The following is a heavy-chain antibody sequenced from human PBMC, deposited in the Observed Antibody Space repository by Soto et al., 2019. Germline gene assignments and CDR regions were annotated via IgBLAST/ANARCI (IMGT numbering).Heavy chain of an antibody. V-gene: IGHV1-69*02. J-gene: IGHJ4*02. D-gene: IGHD3-22*01. Sequence: QVQLVQSGAEVKKPGSSVKVSCKASGGTFSSYTISWVRQAPGQGLEWMGRIIPILGIANYAQKCQGRVTITADNSTRTGCRGLGSLRSEDTAVYYCSGKDSSGYFSYFDCWGQGALDIDSS. CDR3: SGKDSSGYFSYFDC. CDR1: GGTFSSYT. CDR2: IIPILGIA.